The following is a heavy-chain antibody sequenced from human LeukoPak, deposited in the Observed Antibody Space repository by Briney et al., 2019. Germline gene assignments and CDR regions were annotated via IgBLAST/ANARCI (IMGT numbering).Heavy chain of an antibody. CDR3: AKDDSGYDPGGFDY. V-gene: IGHV3-30*02. J-gene: IGHJ4*02. D-gene: IGHD5-12*01. CDR1: GISVSNNY. CDR2: IRYDGSNK. Sequence: AGGSLRLSCAASGISVSNNYMNWVRQAPGKGLEWVAFIRYDGSNKYYADSVKGRFTISRDNSKNTLYLQMNSLRAEDTAVYYCAKDDSGYDPGGFDYWGQGTLVTVSS.